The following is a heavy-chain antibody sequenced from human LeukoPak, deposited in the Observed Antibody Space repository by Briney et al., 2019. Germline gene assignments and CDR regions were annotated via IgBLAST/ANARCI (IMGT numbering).Heavy chain of an antibody. Sequence: PAETLSLTCTVSGGSISSYYWSWIRQPPGKGLEWIGYIYYSGSTNYNPSLKSRVTISVDTSKNQFSLKLSSVTAADTAVYYCARDFNVAFDICGRGTMVTVSS. CDR3: ARDFNVAFDI. CDR2: IYYSGST. CDR1: GGSISSYY. J-gene: IGHJ3*02. V-gene: IGHV4-59*01.